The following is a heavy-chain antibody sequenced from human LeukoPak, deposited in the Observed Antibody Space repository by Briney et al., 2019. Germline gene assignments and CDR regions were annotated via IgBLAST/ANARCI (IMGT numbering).Heavy chain of an antibody. J-gene: IGHJ3*02. CDR1: GGSISSYY. CDR3: ARVWWYGGNSGGATGAFDI. D-gene: IGHD4-23*01. CDR2: IYYSGST. Sequence: KPSETLSLTCTVSGGSISSYYWSWIRQPPGEGLEWIGYIYYSGSTNYNPSLKSRVTISVDTSKNQFSLKLSSVTAADTAVYYCARVWWYGGNSGGATGAFDIWGQGTMVTVSS. V-gene: IGHV4-59*01.